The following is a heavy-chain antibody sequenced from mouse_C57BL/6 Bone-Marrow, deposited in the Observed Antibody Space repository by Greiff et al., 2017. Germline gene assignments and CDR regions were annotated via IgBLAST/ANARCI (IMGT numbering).Heavy chain of an antibody. J-gene: IGHJ4*01. D-gene: IGHD2-5*01. CDR2: IRSKSSNYAT. CDR3: VRDYSNMYAMDY. V-gene: IGHV10-3*01. CDR1: GFTFNTYA. Sequence: EVQVVESGGGLVQPKGSLKLSCAASGFTFNTYAMHWVRQAPGKGLEWVARIRSKSSNYATYYADSVKDRFTISRDDSQSMLYLQMNNLKTEDTAMYDSVRDYSNMYAMDYWGQGTSVTVSS.